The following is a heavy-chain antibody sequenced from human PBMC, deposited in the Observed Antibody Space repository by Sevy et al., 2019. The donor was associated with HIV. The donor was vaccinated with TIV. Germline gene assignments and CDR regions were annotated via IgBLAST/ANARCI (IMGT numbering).Heavy chain of an antibody. V-gene: IGHV6-1*01. J-gene: IGHJ4*02. CDR2: TYYRSTWHK. CDR3: ARDHNFVLDF. D-gene: IGHD1-20*01. Sequence: SETLSLTCPISGATVSSDSAAWNWIRQSPARGLEWLGRTYYRSTWHKDYGTSLNSRKTIKPDTSKNQFSLQLKSMTPEDTAIYYCARDHNFVLDFWGQGILVTVSS. CDR1: GATVSSDSAA.